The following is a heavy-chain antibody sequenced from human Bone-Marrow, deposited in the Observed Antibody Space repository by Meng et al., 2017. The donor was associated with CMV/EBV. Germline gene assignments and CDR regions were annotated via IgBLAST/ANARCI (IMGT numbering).Heavy chain of an antibody. J-gene: IGHJ4*02. Sequence: KSSGYTFTRYCIHWVRQAHGQGVEWVGRIEHSGGGTTYERKCQDRVTMTRDTYTNTVYMVLNTLRSEDTAVYYCARLYSDYEGHYFDYWGQGTLVTVSS. CDR1: GYTFTRYC. CDR3: ARLYSDYEGHYFDY. V-gene: IGHV1-46*01. CDR2: IEHSGGGT. D-gene: IGHD5-12*01.